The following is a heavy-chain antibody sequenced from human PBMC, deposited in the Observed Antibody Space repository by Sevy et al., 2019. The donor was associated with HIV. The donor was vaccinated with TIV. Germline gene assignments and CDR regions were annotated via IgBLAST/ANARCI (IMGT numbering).Heavy chain of an antibody. CDR3: ARQEYATSPLDY. Sequence: SCTVSGGSISSSSYYWHWIRLPPGKGLEWIGSIYYTGSTYYSPSLKRRVTISADRSKNQFSLKLTSVTAADTAVYYCARQEYATSPLDYWGQGTLVTVSS. CDR2: IYYTGST. D-gene: IGHD2-2*01. V-gene: IGHV4-39*01. J-gene: IGHJ4*02. CDR1: GGSISSSSYY.